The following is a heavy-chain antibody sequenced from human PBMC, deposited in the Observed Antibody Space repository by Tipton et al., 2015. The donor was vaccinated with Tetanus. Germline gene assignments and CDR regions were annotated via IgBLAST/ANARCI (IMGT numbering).Heavy chain of an antibody. CDR2: IYYSGST. CDR3: ARYYDSSGYYRRRYTSSFDY. Sequence: TLSLTCTVSGGSISSSSYYWGWIRQPPGKGLEWIGSIYYSGSTYYNPSLKSRVTISVDTSKNQFSLKLSSVTAADTAVYYCARYYDSSGYYRRRYTSSFDYWGQGTLVTVSS. D-gene: IGHD3-22*01. V-gene: IGHV4-39*07. J-gene: IGHJ4*02. CDR1: GGSISSSSYY.